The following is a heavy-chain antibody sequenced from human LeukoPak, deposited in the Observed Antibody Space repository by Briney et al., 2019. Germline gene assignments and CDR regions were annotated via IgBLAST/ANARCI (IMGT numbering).Heavy chain of an antibody. CDR3: ARGGTYYDFWSGYYTADY. V-gene: IGHV4-59*01. D-gene: IGHD3-3*01. CDR1: GGSISSYY. CDR2: IYYSGST. J-gene: IGHJ4*02. Sequence: PSETLSLTCTVSGGSISSYYWSWIRQPPGKGLEWIGYIYYSGSTNYNPSLKSRVTISVDTSKNQFSLKPSSVTAADTAVCYCARGGTYYDFWSGYYTADYWGQGTLDTVSS.